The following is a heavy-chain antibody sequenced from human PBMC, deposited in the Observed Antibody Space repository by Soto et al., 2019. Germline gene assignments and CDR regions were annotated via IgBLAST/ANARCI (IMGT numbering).Heavy chain of an antibody. D-gene: IGHD7-27*01. CDR3: ARLTTGDYRDY. V-gene: IGHV1-46*01. CDR1: GYTFTSYY. CDR2: TNPSGGST. J-gene: IGHJ4*02. Sequence: ASVKVSCKASGYTFTSYYMHWVRQAPGQGLEWMGITNPSGGSTSYAQKFQGRVTMTRDTSTSTVYMELSSLRSEDTAVYYCARLTTGDYRDYWGQGTLVTVSS.